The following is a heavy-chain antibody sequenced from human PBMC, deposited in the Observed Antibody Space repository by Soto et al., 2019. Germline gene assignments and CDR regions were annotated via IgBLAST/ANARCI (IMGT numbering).Heavy chain of an antibody. J-gene: IGHJ4*02. D-gene: IGHD6-13*01. Sequence: SVKVSCKASGFTFTSSAVQWVRQARGQRLEWIGWIVVGSGNTNYAQKFQEGVTITRDMSTSTAYMELSSLRSEDTAVYYCAREGYSSRWNPIDYWGQGTQVTVSS. CDR1: GFTFTSSA. V-gene: IGHV1-58*01. CDR3: AREGYSSRWNPIDY. CDR2: IVVGSGNT.